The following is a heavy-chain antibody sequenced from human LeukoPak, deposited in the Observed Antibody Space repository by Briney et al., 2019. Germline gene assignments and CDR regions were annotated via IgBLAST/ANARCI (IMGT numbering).Heavy chain of an antibody. CDR1: GGTFSSYA. J-gene: IGHJ6*04. D-gene: IGHD6-13*01. Sequence: ASVKVSCKASGGTFSSYAISWVRQAPGQGLEWTGGIIPIFGTANYAQKFQGRVTITADKSTSTAYMELSSLRSEDTAVYYCARWDSSSRNVWGKGTTVTVSS. V-gene: IGHV1-69*06. CDR3: ARWDSSSRNV. CDR2: IIPIFGTA.